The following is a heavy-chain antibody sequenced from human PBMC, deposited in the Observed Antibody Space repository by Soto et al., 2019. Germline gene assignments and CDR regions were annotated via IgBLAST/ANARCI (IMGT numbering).Heavy chain of an antibody. V-gene: IGHV1-69*02. CDR3: ARVKTDSGSYEGDYYMDV. D-gene: IGHD3-10*01. CDR1: GDIFTNYT. Sequence: QVQLVQSRAEVEKPGSSVRVSCKASGDIFTNYTISWVRQAPGQGLEWMGRIIPILDVANYALRFQDRVTITADKSTSTVYMELSSLRSEDTAIYYCARVKTDSGSYEGDYYMDVWGKGTTVTVSS. CDR2: IIPILDVA. J-gene: IGHJ6*03.